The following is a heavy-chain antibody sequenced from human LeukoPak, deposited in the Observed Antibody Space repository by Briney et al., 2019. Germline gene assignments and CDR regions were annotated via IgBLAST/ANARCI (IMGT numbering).Heavy chain of an antibody. CDR2: INPNSGGT. D-gene: IGHD6-13*01. J-gene: IGHJ3*02. V-gene: IGHV1-2*02. CDR1: GYTFTGYY. CDR3: ARVIQGIAAAGKTMAFDI. Sequence: ASVKVSCKASGYTFTGYYMHWVRQAPGQGLEWMGWINPNSGGTNYAQKFQGRVTMTRDMSISTAYMELSRLRSDDTAVYYCARVIQGIAAAGKTMAFDIWGQGTMVTVSS.